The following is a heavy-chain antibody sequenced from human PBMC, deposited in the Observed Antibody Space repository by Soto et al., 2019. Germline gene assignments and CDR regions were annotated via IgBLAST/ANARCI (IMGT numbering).Heavy chain of an antibody. CDR1: GGSISCGGYS. J-gene: IGHJ6*02. Sequence: QLQLQESGSGLVKPSQTLSLTCAVSGGSISCGGYSWSWIRQPPGKGLEWIGYIYHSGSTYYNPARKSRATITVDMSKNQFSQTLRSVTAADTAVYYSARVPDVWGQGTTVTVSS. V-gene: IGHV4-30-2*01. CDR3: ARVPDV. CDR2: IYHSGST.